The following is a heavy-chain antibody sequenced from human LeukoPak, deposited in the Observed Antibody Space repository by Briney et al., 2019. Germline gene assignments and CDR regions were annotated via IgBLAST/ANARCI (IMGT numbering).Heavy chain of an antibody. CDR3: ARGGGPDAFDI. Sequence: SETLSLTCTLSGGSISGHYWSWMRQPPGKGLEWIGYIYYSGTTNYNSSLESRLTISLDTSKNQFSLKLTSVTAADTAVYSCARGGGPDAFDIWGQGTMVSVS. D-gene: IGHD6-25*01. CDR1: GGSISGHY. CDR2: IYYSGTT. J-gene: IGHJ3*02. V-gene: IGHV4-59*11.